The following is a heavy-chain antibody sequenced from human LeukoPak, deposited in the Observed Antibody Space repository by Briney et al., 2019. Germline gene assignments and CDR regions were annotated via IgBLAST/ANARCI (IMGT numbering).Heavy chain of an antibody. V-gene: IGHV3-30*04. Sequence: HPGGSLRLSCAASGFTFSSYAMHWVRQAPGKGLEWVAVISYNGSNKKYADSVKGRFTNSRDNSKNTLYLQMNSLRAEDTAVYYCARDFPRAGMVRGVSDYWGQGTLVTVSS. D-gene: IGHD3-10*01. CDR1: GFTFSSYA. CDR3: ARDFPRAGMVRGVSDY. J-gene: IGHJ4*02. CDR2: ISYNGSNK.